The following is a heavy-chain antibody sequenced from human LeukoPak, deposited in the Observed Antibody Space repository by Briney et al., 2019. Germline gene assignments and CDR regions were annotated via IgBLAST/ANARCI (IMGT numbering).Heavy chain of an antibody. V-gene: IGHV1-69*05. Sequence: GASVKVSCKASGGTFSSYAISWVRQAPGQGLEWMGGIIPIFGTANYAQKFQGRVTITTDESTSTAYMEMRSLTSDDTAVYYCAKAAYKRMQGYYFDYWGQGTLVTVSS. CDR3: AKAAYKRMQGYYFDY. CDR2: IIPIFGTA. D-gene: IGHD2-21*01. J-gene: IGHJ4*02. CDR1: GGTFSSYA.